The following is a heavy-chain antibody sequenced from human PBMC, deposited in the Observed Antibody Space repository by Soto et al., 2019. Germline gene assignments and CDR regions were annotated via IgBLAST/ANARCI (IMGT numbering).Heavy chain of an antibody. Sequence: SETLSLTCTVSGGSISSNYWTWIRQPPGKGLEWIGYVYNSGSTNYNPSLKSRVTISEDTSKSQFSLKVNSMTAADTAVYYCARYRRGAVAGYTLDNWGQGILVTVS. CDR2: VYNSGST. CDR3: ARYRRGAVAGYTLDN. D-gene: IGHD6-13*01. CDR1: GGSISSNY. J-gene: IGHJ4*02. V-gene: IGHV4-59*01.